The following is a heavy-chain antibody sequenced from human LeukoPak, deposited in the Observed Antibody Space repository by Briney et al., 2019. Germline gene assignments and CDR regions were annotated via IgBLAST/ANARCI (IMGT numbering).Heavy chain of an antibody. CDR2: IYYSGST. D-gene: IGHD3-3*01. J-gene: IGHJ6*03. Sequence: SETLSLTCTVSGGSISSSSCYWGWIRQPPGKGLEWIGSIYYSGSTSYNPSLKSRVTMSVDTSKNQFSLKLSSVTAADTAVYYCARGSAYYDFWSGSRSYYMDVWGKGTTVTVSS. CDR3: ARGSAYYDFWSGSRSYYMDV. CDR1: GGSISSSSCY. V-gene: IGHV4-39*01.